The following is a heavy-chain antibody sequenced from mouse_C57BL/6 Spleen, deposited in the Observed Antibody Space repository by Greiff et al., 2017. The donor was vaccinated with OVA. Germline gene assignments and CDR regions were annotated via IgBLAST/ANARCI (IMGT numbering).Heavy chain of an antibody. CDR2: INPYNGGT. D-gene: IGHD1-1*01. V-gene: IGHV1-19*01. CDR1: GYTFTDYY. CDR3: ASPITTVVAGGVSYFDY. Sequence: EVKLVESGPVLVKPGASVKMSCKASGYTFTDYYMNWVKQSHGKSLEWIGVINPYNGGTSYNQKFKGKATLTVDKSSSTAYMELNSLTSEDSAVYYCASPITTVVAGGVSYFDYWGQGTTLTVSS. J-gene: IGHJ2*01.